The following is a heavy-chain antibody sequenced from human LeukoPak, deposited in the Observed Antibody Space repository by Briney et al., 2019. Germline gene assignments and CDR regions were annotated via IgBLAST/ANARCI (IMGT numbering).Heavy chain of an antibody. CDR3: VRDGHRLYDYYYYYMDV. CDR1: GYTFTSYT. D-gene: IGHD2-2*02. Sequence: ASVRVSCKASGYTFTSYTITWVRQAPGQGLEWMGWISAYNGNTNYAQKLQGRVTMTTDTSTNTAYMVLRSLRSDDTAVYFCVRDGHRLYDYYYYYMDVWGKGTTVTVSS. J-gene: IGHJ6*03. V-gene: IGHV1-18*01. CDR2: ISAYNGNT.